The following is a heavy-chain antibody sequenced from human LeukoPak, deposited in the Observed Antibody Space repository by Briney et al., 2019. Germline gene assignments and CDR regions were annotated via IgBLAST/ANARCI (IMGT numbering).Heavy chain of an antibody. CDR2: ISHDGNNK. CDR3: TTLTMLVGAHLDY. D-gene: IGHD3-22*01. CDR1: GFPFSDYG. Sequence: GGSLRLSCEASGFPFSDYGMYWVRQAPGKGLDWLAVISHDGNNKYYAESVKGRIAISRDNAKNSLYLQMNSLRAEDTAVYYCTTLTMLVGAHLDYWGQGILVTVSS. V-gene: IGHV3-30*03. J-gene: IGHJ4*02.